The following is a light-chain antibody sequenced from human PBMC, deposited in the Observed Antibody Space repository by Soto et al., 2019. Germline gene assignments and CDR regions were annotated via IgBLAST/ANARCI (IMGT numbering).Light chain of an antibody. Sequence: DIQMTQSPSSLSASVGDRVAITCRASQGISNYLAWYQQKPGKVPKLLIYSASTLQSGVPARFSGSGSGTDFTLTISSLQPEDVATYYCQKYNSASWTFGQGTKVEI. CDR3: QKYNSASWT. V-gene: IGKV1-27*01. J-gene: IGKJ1*01. CDR2: SAS. CDR1: QGISNY.